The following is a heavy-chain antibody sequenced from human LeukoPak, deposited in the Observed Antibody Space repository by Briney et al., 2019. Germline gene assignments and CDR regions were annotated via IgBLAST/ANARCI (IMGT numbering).Heavy chain of an antibody. J-gene: IGHJ6*03. CDR2: IYYSGST. Sequence: SETLSLTCTVSGGSISSYYWSWIRQPPGEGMEWIGYIYYSGSTNCNPSLKSRVTISVDTSKNQFSLKLSSVTAADTAVYYCARDLAVAGDYYYYFYMDVWGKGTTVTVCS. CDR3: ARDLAVAGDYYYYFYMDV. D-gene: IGHD6-19*01. CDR1: GGSISSYY. V-gene: IGHV4-59*01.